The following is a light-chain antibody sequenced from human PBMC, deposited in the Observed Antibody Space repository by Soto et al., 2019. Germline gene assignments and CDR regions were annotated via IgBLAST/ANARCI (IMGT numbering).Light chain of an antibody. V-gene: IGKV3-15*01. CDR3: QEYNGWSS. CDR2: RTS. CDR1: PSIDSD. J-gene: IGKJ1*01. Sequence: EGVTTQSPATLSVSPGERATLSCRASPSIDSDLAWYQQKPGQAPRLLIYRTSTTANGTPVRFSGSGSGTEFTLNISSLQSEDFAVYDCQEYNGWSSFGQGTKVESK.